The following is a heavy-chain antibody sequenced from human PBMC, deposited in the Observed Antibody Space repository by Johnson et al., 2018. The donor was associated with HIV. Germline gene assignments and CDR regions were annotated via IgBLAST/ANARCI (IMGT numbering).Heavy chain of an antibody. CDR1: GFTFTDHY. V-gene: IGHV3-30*03. CDR2: ISYDGDTK. J-gene: IGHJ3*02. Sequence: QVQLVESGGGLVQPGGSLRLSCAASGFTFTDHYMDWVRQAPGKGLEWVAVISYDGDTKYYADSVKGRFTISRDNSKNSLYLEMKSLRAEDTAVYYCAREGPSERAGFDIWGQGTMVTVSS. CDR3: AREGPSERAGFDI.